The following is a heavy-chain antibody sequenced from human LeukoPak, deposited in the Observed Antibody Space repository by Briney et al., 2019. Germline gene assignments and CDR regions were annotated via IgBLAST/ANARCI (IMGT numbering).Heavy chain of an antibody. D-gene: IGHD3-3*01. CDR3: ARGSDYGDY. Sequence: KPSETLSLTCTLSRASISTYYWSWIRQPPRKGLEWIGYIYYSGSTNYNPSLNGRVTMSVDTSKNQLSLRLSSVTAADTAVYYCARGSDYGDYWGKGTLVTVSS. CDR2: IYYSGST. V-gene: IGHV4-59*01. J-gene: IGHJ4*02. CDR1: RASISTYY.